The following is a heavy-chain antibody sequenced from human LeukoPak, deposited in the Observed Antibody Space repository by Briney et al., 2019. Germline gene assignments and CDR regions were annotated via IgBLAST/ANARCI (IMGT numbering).Heavy chain of an antibody. J-gene: IGHJ4*02. CDR1: GYTFTGYY. Sequence: ASVKVSCKASGYTFTGYYMHWVRQAPGQGLEWMGWINPNSGGTNYAQKFQGRVPMTMDTSISAAYMEVSRLRSDDTAVYYCAKPGGRDADFDYWGQGTLVTVSS. CDR3: AKPGGRDADFDY. CDR2: INPNSGGT. D-gene: IGHD3-16*01. V-gene: IGHV1-2*02.